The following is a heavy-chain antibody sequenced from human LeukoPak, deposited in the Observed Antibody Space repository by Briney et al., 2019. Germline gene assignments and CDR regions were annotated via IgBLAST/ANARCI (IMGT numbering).Heavy chain of an antibody. CDR1: GYTFTGYY. CDR3: ARRYGSGSNDY. D-gene: IGHD3-10*01. V-gene: IGHV1-2*02. CDR2: INPNSGGT. J-gene: IGHJ4*02. Sequence: GASVKVSCKASGYTFTGYYMHWVRQAPGQGLEWMGWINPNSGGTNYAQKCQGRVTMTRDTSISTAYMELSRLRSDDTAVYYCARRYGSGSNDYWGQGTLVTVSS.